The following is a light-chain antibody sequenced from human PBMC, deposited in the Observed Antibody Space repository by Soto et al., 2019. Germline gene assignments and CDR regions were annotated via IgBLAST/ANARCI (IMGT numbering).Light chain of an antibody. V-gene: IGLV2-23*01. Sequence: QSALTQPASVSGSPGQSLTISCTGTSRDVGTYNLVSWYQLHPGKAPKFLVYEDTKRPSGVSHRFSGSKSGNTASLTISGLQPEDEGDYYCCSYAGSNYYVIFGGGTKLTVL. J-gene: IGLJ2*01. CDR2: EDT. CDR3: CSYAGSNYYVI. CDR1: SRDVGTYNL.